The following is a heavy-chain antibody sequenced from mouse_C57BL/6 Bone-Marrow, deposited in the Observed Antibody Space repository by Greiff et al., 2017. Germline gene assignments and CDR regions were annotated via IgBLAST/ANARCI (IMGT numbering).Heavy chain of an antibody. CDR2: IYPRSGNT. CDR1: GYTFTSYG. V-gene: IGHV1-81*01. Sequence: VQLQQSGAELARPGASVKLSCKASGYTFTSYGLRWVQQRTGQGLEWIGEIYPRSGNTYYNEKFKGKATLTADKSSSTAYMELRSLTSEDSAVYFCANNSLGFDYWGQGTTLTVSS. J-gene: IGHJ2*01. D-gene: IGHD1-3*01. CDR3: ANNSLGFDY.